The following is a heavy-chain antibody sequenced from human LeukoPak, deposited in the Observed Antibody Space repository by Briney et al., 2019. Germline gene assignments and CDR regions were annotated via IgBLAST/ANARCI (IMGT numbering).Heavy chain of an antibody. J-gene: IGHJ4*02. V-gene: IGHV3-23*01. CDR1: GFTFSSYA. CDR2: ISGSGGST. D-gene: IGHD1-26*01. CDR3: AGIVGATTSDY. Sequence: GGSLRLSCAASGFTFSSYAMSWVRQAPGKGLEWVSGISGSGGSTYYADSVKGRFTISRDNSKNTLYLQMNSLRAEDTAVYYCAGIVGATTSDYWGQGTLVTVSS.